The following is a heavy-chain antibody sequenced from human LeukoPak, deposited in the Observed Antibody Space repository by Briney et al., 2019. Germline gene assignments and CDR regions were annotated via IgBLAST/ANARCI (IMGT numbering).Heavy chain of an antibody. J-gene: IGHJ4*02. V-gene: IGHV3-21*01. CDR2: ISSSRSYI. CDR1: GFAFSIYE. D-gene: IGHD6-13*01. Sequence: GGSLRLSCAAAGFAFSIYEMNWVRQAPGKGLEWVSFISSSRSYIYYADSVKGRFTISRDNAKNSLYLQMNSLRAEDTAVYYCARFIAAPYYFDYWGRGTLVTVSS. CDR3: ARFIAAPYYFDY.